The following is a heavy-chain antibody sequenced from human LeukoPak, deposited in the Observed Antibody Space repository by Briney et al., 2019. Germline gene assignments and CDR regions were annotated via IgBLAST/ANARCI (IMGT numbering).Heavy chain of an antibody. CDR2: ISGSGGST. CDR3: AKAVRGYDFWSDRWVYFDY. CDR1: GFTFSSYA. V-gene: IGHV3-23*01. Sequence: PGGSLRLSCAASGFTFSSYAMSWVRQAPGKGLEWVSAISGSGGSTYYADSVKGRFTISRDNSKNTLYLQMNSLRAEDTAVYYCAKAVRGYDFWSDRWVYFDYWGQGTLVTVSS. J-gene: IGHJ4*02. D-gene: IGHD3-3*01.